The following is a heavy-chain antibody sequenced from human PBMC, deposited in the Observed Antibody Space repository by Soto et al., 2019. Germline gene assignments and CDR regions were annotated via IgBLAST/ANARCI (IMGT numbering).Heavy chain of an antibody. J-gene: IGHJ4*02. Sequence: GGSLRLSCSASGFTFSTFAVHWVRQAPGKGLEWVAVISADGTNKYYADSVKGRFTISRDNSKNTLFLQMDSLRTEDTAMYYCARAPTSRFGYWGQGTLVTVSS. CDR2: ISADGTNK. V-gene: IGHV3-30-3*01. CDR1: GFTFSTFA. CDR3: ARAPTSRFGY.